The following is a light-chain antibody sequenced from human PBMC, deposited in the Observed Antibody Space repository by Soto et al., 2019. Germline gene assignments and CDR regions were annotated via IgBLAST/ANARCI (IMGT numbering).Light chain of an antibody. CDR3: QHRAGWPPALT. Sequence: EIVLTQSPATLSLSPGERATLSCRASQSVSNYLAWYQQKPGQAPRLLIYDASNRATGIPARFSGSGSGTDFTLTISSLEPEDFAVYFCQHRAGWPPALTFGGATKVEIK. J-gene: IGKJ4*01. CDR1: QSVSNY. CDR2: DAS. V-gene: IGKV3-11*01.